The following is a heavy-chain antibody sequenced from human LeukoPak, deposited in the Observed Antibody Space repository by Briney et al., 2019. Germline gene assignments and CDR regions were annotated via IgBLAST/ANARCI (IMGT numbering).Heavy chain of an antibody. CDR1: GYTFTSYG. D-gene: IGHD4-4*01. J-gene: IGHJ6*02. Sequence: ASVKVSCKASGYTFTSYGSSWVRQAPGQGLEWMGWISAYNGNTNYAQKVQGRVTMTTDTSTSTAYMELRSLRSDDTAVYYCARDRDYSNHQAKKYYYYGMDVWGQGTTVTVSS. CDR3: ARDRDYSNHQAKKYYYYGMDV. CDR2: ISAYNGNT. V-gene: IGHV1-18*01.